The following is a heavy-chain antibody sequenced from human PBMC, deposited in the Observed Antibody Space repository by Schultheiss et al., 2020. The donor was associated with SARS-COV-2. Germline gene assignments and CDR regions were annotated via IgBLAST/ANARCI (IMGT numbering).Heavy chain of an antibody. J-gene: IGHJ4*02. D-gene: IGHD2-15*01. CDR3: ARMSRGGYPLDY. CDR1: GFTFSSYA. V-gene: IGHV3-30*03. Sequence: GGSLRLSCAASGFTFSSYAMSWVRQAPGKGLEWVSVISYDGTKKYYADSVKGRFTISRDNPRNTLYLQMNSLRGEDTAVYYCARMSRGGYPLDYWGQGTLVTVSS. CDR2: ISYDGTKK.